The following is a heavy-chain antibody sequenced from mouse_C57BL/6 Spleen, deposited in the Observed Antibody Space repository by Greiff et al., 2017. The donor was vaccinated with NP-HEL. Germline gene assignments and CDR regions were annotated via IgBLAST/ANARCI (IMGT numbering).Heavy chain of an antibody. J-gene: IGHJ2*01. CDR1: GYAFTNYL. V-gene: IGHV1-54*01. Sequence: VQLQQSGAELVRPGTSVKVSCKASGYAFTNYLIAWVKPRPGQGLEWIGVINPGSGGTNYNEKFKGKATLTADKSSSTAYMQLSSLTSEDSAVYFCARSNYGSSYGYFDYWGKGTTLTVSS. CDR3: ARSNYGSSYGYFDY. D-gene: IGHD1-1*01. CDR2: INPGSGGT.